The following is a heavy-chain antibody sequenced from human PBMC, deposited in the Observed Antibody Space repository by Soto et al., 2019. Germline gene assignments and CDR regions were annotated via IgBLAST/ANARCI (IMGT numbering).Heavy chain of an antibody. Sequence: QITLKESGPTLVKPTQTLTLTCTFSGFSLSTSGVGVGWIRQPPGKALDWLALIYWDDDQRYSPSLKSRLSITKATSKHPVVLTMPNMDPVDTSTSYCAHRASTRGGFAYWGQGTLVTVSP. CDR1: GFSLSTSGVG. J-gene: IGHJ4*02. CDR2: IYWDDDQ. D-gene: IGHD3-10*01. V-gene: IGHV2-5*02. CDR3: AHRASTRGGFAY.